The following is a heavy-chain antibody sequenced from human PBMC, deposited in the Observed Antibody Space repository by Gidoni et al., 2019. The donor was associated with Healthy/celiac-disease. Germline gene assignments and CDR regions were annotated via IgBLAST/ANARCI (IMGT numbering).Heavy chain of an antibody. Sequence: QVQLQASGPGLVKPSGTLSLTRAVSGGSISSSNWWSWVRKPPGKGLEWIGEIYHSGSTNYNPSLKSRVTISVDKSKNQFSLKLSSVTAADTAVYYCARALGGSIAAAGSNYWGQGTLVTVSS. D-gene: IGHD6-13*01. J-gene: IGHJ4*02. CDR3: ARALGGSIAAAGSNY. CDR2: IYHSGST. V-gene: IGHV4-4*02. CDR1: GGSISSSNW.